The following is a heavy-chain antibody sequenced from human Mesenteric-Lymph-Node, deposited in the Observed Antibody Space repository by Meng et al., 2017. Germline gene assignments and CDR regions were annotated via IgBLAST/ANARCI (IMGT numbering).Heavy chain of an antibody. CDR1: GFTFSSYA. Sequence: VQVVDSGGGLVQPGGSLRLSCAASGFTFSSYAMHWVRQAPGKGLEWVAVISYDGSNKYYADSVKGRFTISRDNSKNTLYLQMNSLRAEDTAVYYCARDIPQEIAAAGDYWGQGTLVTVSS. D-gene: IGHD6-13*01. J-gene: IGHJ4*02. CDR3: ARDIPQEIAAAGDY. CDR2: ISYDGSNK. V-gene: IGHV3-30*01.